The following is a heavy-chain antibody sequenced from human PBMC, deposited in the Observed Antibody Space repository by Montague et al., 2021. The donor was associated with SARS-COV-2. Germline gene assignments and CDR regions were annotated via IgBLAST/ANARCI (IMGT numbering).Heavy chain of an antibody. J-gene: IGHJ6*03. D-gene: IGHD3-10*01. Sequence: SVKVSCKASGYTFTSYDINWVRQAAGQGLEWMGWMNPNSGNTGYPQKLQGRVTMTRDTSMNTAYMELSSLRSEDTAVYYCARASLVRGVIITRVRYSYYMDVWGKGTTVTVS. CDR3: ARASLVRGVIITRVRYSYYMDV. V-gene: IGHV1-8*01. CDR1: GYTFTSYD. CDR2: MNPNSGNT.